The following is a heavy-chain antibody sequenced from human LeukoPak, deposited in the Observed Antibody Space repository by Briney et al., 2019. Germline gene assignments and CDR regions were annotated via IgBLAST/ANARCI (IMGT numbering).Heavy chain of an antibody. CDR3: ARGLTAHADVFDV. CDR2: IIPIFNTT. V-gene: IGHV1-69*13. Sequence: ASVKVSCKASGDTFSNYAITWVRQAPGQGLEWMGDIIPIFNTTNYAQRFQGRVTITADESTNTAYMELSSLRSEDTAVYYCARGLTAHADVFDVWGQGTMVTVSS. CDR1: GDTFSNYA. J-gene: IGHJ3*01. D-gene: IGHD3-9*01.